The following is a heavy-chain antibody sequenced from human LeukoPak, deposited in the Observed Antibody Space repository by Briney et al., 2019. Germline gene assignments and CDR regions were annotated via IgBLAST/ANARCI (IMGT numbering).Heavy chain of an antibody. D-gene: IGHD5-12*01. CDR1: GGSFSGYY. J-gene: IGHJ4*02. CDR2: INHSGST. Sequence: KPSETLSLTCAVSGGSFSGYYWSWIRKPPGKGLEWIGEINHSGSTYSNPSLKSRVTISVDTSKNQFSLKLSSVTAADTAVYYCAREVDIVATGAADYWGQGTLVTVSS. V-gene: IGHV4-34*01. CDR3: AREVDIVATGAADY.